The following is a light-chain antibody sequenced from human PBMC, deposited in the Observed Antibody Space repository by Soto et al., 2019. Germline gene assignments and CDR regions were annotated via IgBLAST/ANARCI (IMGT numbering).Light chain of an antibody. CDR3: AAWDDSLNVVV. CDR2: YDD. J-gene: IGLJ2*01. Sequence: QSVLTQPPSVSEAPRQRVTISCSGSSSNIGNNAVNWYQQLPGKAPKLLIYYDDLLPSGVSDRFSGSKSGTSASLAIRGLQSEDGADYYCAAWDDSLNVVVFGGGTKVTVL. V-gene: IGLV1-36*01. CDR1: SSNIGNNA.